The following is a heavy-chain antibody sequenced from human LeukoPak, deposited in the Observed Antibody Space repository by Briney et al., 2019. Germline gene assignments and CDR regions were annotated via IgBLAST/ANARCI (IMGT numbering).Heavy chain of an antibody. Sequence: QPGGSLRLSCAASGFTVSSNYMSWVRQAPGKGLEWVSIIYSGGSTYYADSVKGRFTISRDNSKNTLYLQMNSLRAKDTAMYYCARTPQLAYWGQGTLVTVSS. V-gene: IGHV3-53*01. CDR1: GFTVSSNY. CDR2: IYSGGST. CDR3: ARTPQLAY. J-gene: IGHJ4*02. D-gene: IGHD3-10*01.